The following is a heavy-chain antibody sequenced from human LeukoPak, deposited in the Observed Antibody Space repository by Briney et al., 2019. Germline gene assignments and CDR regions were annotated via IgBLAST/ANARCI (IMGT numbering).Heavy chain of an antibody. J-gene: IGHJ4*02. V-gene: IGHV2-5*01. CDR1: GFSLTTGAVG. Sequence: SGPSLVRPAQTLTLTCNFSGFSLTTGAVGVAWVRQPPGQALEWLALIYGHGDKYYSPSLKSRLTITRDTSKDQVALTVTNMGPVDTATYFCAHLVDQYGSGSFRHWGQGTLVTVSS. D-gene: IGHD3-10*01. CDR2: IYGHGDK. CDR3: AHLVDQYGSGSFRH.